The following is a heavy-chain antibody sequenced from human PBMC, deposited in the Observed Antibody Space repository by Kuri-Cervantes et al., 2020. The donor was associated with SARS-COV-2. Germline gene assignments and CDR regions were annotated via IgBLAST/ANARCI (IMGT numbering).Heavy chain of an antibody. CDR1: GFTFDDYA. D-gene: IGHD6-6*01. CDR2: ISWNSGSI. CDR3: ARVVYSSYPGGLRV. Sequence: SLKISCAASGFTFDDYAMHWVRQAPGKGLEWVSGISWNSGSIGYADSVKGRFTISRDNAKNSLYLQMNSLRAEDTAVYYCARVVYSSYPGGLRVWGKGTTVTVSS. V-gene: IGHV3-9*01. J-gene: IGHJ6*04.